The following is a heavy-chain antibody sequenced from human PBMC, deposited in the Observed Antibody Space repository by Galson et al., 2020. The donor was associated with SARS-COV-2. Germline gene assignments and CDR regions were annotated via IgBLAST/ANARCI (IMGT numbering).Heavy chain of an antibody. CDR3: AKVRGLLWFAEGGMVD. V-gene: IGHV3-23*01. CDR1: EFTFSNYA. CDR2: ITGSGGSK. D-gene: IGHD3-10*01. J-gene: IGHJ6*02. Sequence: GGSLRLSCAASEFTFSNYAMSWVRQAPGKGLEWVSAITGSGGSKYYADSVKGRFTISRDNPRDTLFLQMHDLRAEDTAVYYCAKVRGLLWFAEGGMVDWGQGTSVTVSS.